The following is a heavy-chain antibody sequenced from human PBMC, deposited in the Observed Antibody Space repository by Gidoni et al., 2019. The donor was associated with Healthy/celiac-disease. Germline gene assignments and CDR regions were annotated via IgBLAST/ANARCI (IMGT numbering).Heavy chain of an antibody. CDR1: GFTFSSYA. CDR3: AKARYSGYDFFDY. CDR2: ISGSGGST. Sequence: EVQLVESGGGLVQPGGSLGLSCAASGFTFSSYAMSWVRQPPGKGLEWVSAISGSGGSTYYADSVKGRFTISRDNSKNTLYLQMNSLRAEDTAVYYCAKARYSGYDFFDYWGQGTLVTVSS. V-gene: IGHV3-23*04. D-gene: IGHD5-12*01. J-gene: IGHJ4*02.